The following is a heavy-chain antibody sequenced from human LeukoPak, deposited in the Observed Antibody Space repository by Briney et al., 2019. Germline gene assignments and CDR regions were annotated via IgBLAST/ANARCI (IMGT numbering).Heavy chain of an antibody. J-gene: IGHJ4*02. Sequence: PGGSLRLSCAASGFTVSSNYMSWVRQAPGKGLEWVPVSYSGGTTYYADSVKGRFTISRDNSKNKLYLQMNSLRVEDTAVYYCARGGGMKNFDYWGQGALVTVSS. CDR1: GFTVSSNY. D-gene: IGHD2-15*01. CDR2: SYSGGTT. V-gene: IGHV3-53*01. CDR3: ARGGGMKNFDY.